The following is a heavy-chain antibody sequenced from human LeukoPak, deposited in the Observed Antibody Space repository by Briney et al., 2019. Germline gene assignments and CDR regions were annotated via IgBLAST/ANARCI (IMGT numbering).Heavy chain of an antibody. CDR1: GYTLTELS. J-gene: IGHJ4*02. D-gene: IGHD1-26*01. Sequence: ASVKVSCKVSGYTLTELSMHWVRQAPGKGLEWMGGFDPEDGETIYAQKFQGRATMTEDTSTDTAYMELSSLRSEDTAVYYCATVGRRWEPFDYWGQGTLVTVSS. CDR3: ATVGRRWEPFDY. CDR2: FDPEDGET. V-gene: IGHV1-24*01.